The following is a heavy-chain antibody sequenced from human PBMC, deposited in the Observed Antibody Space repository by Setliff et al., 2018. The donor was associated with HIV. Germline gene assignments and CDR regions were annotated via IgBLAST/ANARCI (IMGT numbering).Heavy chain of an antibody. V-gene: IGHV4-34*01. CDR2: INHSGST. J-gene: IGHJ4*02. CDR3: ARDPKHSSSGDLEY. CDR1: GESFSGYY. D-gene: IGHD3-22*01. Sequence: TLSLPCAVYGESFSGYYWSWIRQPPGEGLEWIGEINHSGSTNYNPSLKSRVTISVDSSKNQFSLKLTSLTAADTAVYYCARDPKHSSSGDLEYWGQGTLVTVSS.